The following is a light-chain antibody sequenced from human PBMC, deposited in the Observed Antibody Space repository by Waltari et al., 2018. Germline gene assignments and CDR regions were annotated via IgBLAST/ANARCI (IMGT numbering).Light chain of an antibody. Sequence: QSALTQPASVSGSPGPSLPLSCPGTSSHVGSYTYFSLYQQHPGTPPKPLIYDVTKRPSGVSGRFSGSKSGNTASLTISGLQPEDEADYFCSSYTPTSILVFGGGTKLTV. CDR3: SSYTPTSILV. J-gene: IGLJ2*01. CDR2: DVT. V-gene: IGLV2-14*03. CDR1: SSHVGSYTY.